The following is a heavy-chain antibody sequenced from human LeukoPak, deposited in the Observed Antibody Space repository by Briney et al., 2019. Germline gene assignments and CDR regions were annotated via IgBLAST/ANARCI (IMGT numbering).Heavy chain of an antibody. D-gene: IGHD5-24*01. Sequence: GGSLRLSCVASGFTFSSYWMHWVRQAPGKGLVWVSRINNDGSSTNYANSVKGRFTISRDNAKNTLYLQMNSLRVEDTGVYYCASERWLQYWGQGTLVTVSS. J-gene: IGHJ4*02. CDR3: ASERWLQY. CDR2: INNDGSST. CDR1: GFTFSSYW. V-gene: IGHV3-74*01.